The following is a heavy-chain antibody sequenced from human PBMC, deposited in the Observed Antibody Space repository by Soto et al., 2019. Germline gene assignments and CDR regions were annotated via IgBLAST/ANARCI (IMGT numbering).Heavy chain of an antibody. V-gene: IGHV3-21*01. J-gene: IGHJ3*02. D-gene: IGHD6-13*01. CDR3: AREGTQQLAHDAFDI. Sequence: GGSLRLSCAASGFTFSSYSMNWVRQAPGKGLEWVSSISSSSSYIYYADSVKGRFTISRDNAKNSLYLQMNSLRAEDTAVYYCAREGTQQLAHDAFDIWGQGTMVTVSS. CDR1: GFTFSSYS. CDR2: ISSSSSYI.